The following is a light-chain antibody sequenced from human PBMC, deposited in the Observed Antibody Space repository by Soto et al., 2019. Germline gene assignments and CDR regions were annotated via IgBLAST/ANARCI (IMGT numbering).Light chain of an antibody. CDR1: QSLVYSNGNAY. CDR2: QVS. Sequence: DAVLTQSPLSLPVTLGQPAAISCRSSQSLVYSNGNAYLIWVQQRPGQSPRRLIYQVSTRDAGVPDRFSGSGSGTYFTLTSSRVEAEDVGLYYCMQGTHWPWTFGQGTKVEIK. V-gene: IGKV2-30*01. J-gene: IGKJ1*01. CDR3: MQGTHWPWT.